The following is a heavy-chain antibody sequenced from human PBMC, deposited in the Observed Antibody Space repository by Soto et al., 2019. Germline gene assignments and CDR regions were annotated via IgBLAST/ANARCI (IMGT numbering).Heavy chain of an antibody. D-gene: IGHD3-10*01. V-gene: IGHV1-8*01. CDR3: ATMATFGSLNWFDP. CDR1: GYTCTNNG. Sequence: GASLKVSCKASGYTCTNNGVSWVLQATGQGLEWMGWMNPGSGATGYAQKFQGRVTMTRDISTATAYMELSSLRSDDTAIYYCATMATFGSLNWFDPWGQGTLVTVSS. J-gene: IGHJ5*02. CDR2: MNPGSGAT.